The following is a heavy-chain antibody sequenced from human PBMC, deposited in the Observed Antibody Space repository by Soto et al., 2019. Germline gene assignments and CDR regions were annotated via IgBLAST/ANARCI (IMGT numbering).Heavy chain of an antibody. CDR1: GYTFTSYG. J-gene: IGHJ1*01. V-gene: IGHV1-18*01. CDR2: ISAYNGNT. D-gene: IGHD3-22*01. CDR3: ARDFKSVVVITRGYFQH. Sequence: ASVKVSCKASGYTFTSYGISWVRQAPGQGLEWMGRISAYNGNTNYAQKLQGRVTMTTDTSTSTAYMELRSLRSDDTAVYYCARDFKSVVVITRGYFQHWGQGTLVTVSS.